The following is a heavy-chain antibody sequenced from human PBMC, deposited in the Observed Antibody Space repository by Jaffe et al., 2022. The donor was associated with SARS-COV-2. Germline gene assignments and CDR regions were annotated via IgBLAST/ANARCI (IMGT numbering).Heavy chain of an antibody. D-gene: IGHD6-19*01. CDR2: ISSSSSYI. V-gene: IGHV3-21*01. CDR3: ARVRSSGWYRWDYYYYGMDV. Sequence: EVQLVESGGGLVKPGGSLRLSCAASGFTFSSYSMNWVRQAPGKGLEWVSSISSSSSYIYYADSVKGRFTISRDNAKNSLYLQMNSLRAEDTAVYYCARVRSSGWYRWDYYYYGMDVWGQGTTVTVSS. CDR1: GFTFSSYS. J-gene: IGHJ6*02.